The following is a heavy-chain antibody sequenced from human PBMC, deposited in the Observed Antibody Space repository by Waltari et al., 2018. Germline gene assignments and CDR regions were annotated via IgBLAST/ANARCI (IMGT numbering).Heavy chain of an antibody. CDR3: ARGRRCRRAVAGRYDAFDI. CDR1: GYPFTSYD. CDR2: MNPNSGNT. D-gene: IGHD6-19*01. Sequence: QVQLVQSGAEVKKPGASVKVSCKASGYPFTSYDINCVRQATGHGLEWMGGMNPNSGNTGYAQKFQGRVTRTRNTSISTAYMELSSLRSEDTAVYYCARGRRCRRAVAGRYDAFDIWGQGTMVTVSS. V-gene: IGHV1-8*01. J-gene: IGHJ3*02.